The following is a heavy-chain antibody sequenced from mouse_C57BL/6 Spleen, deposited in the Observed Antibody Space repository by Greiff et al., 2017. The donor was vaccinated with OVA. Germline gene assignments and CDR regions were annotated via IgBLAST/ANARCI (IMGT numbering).Heavy chain of an antibody. V-gene: IGHV1-26*01. CDR2: INPNNGGT. CDR3: ARRGFPYYAMDY. Sequence: VQLQQSGPELVKPGASVKISCKASGYTFTDYYMNWVKQSHGKSLEWIGDINPNNGGTSYNQKFKGKATLTVDKSSSTAYMELRSLTSADSAVYYCARRGFPYYAMDYWGQGTSVTVSS. D-gene: IGHD3-1*01. CDR1: GYTFTDYY. J-gene: IGHJ4*01.